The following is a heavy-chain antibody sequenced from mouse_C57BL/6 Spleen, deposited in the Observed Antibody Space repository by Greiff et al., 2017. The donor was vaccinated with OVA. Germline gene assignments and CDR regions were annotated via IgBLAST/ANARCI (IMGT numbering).Heavy chain of an antibody. J-gene: IGHJ3*01. V-gene: IGHV2-2*01. CDR1: GFSLTSYG. CDR2: IWSGGST. CDR3: AKGSNYGWFAY. Sequence: QVQLRQSGPGLVQPSQSLSITCTVSGFSLTSYGVHWVRQSPGKGLEWLGVIWSGGSTDYNAALISRLSISKDNSKSQVFFKMNSLQADDTAIYYCAKGSNYGWFAYWGQGTLVTVSA. D-gene: IGHD2-5*01.